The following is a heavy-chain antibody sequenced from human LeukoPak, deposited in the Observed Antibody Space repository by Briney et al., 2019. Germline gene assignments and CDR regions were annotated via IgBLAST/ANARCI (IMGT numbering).Heavy chain of an antibody. CDR1: GFTFSSYA. V-gene: IGHV3-23*01. CDR2: ISGSGGST. D-gene: IGHD2-15*01. J-gene: IGHJ6*03. Sequence: GGSPRLSCAASGFTFSSYAMSWVRQAPGKGLEWVSAISGSGGSTYYADSVKGRFTISRDNSKNTLYLQMNSLRAEDTAVYYCAKQVVGYYYMDVWGKGTTVTVSS. CDR3: AKQVVGYYYMDV.